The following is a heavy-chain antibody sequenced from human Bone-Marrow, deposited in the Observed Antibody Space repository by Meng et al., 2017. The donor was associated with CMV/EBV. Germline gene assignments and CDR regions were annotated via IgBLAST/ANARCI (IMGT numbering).Heavy chain of an antibody. CDR1: GGIFSSYA. J-gene: IGHJ6*02. CDR3: ARAEAPDYYYGLDV. V-gene: IGHV3-23*01. CDR2: ISGSGDST. Sequence: GGSLRLSCAASGGIFSSYAMNWVRQAPGKGLEWVSAISGSGDSTYYADSVKGRFTIARDNSKDTLYLQMNSLRGEDTAVYYCARAEAPDYYYGLDVWGQGSTVTVSS.